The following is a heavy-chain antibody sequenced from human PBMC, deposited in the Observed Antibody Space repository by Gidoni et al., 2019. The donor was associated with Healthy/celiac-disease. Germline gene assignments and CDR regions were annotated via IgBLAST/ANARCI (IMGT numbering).Heavy chain of an antibody. CDR1: GFTFSSYS. D-gene: IGHD3-16*01. J-gene: IGHJ4*02. CDR2: IISSSIYI. CDR3: ASYVMGSLIDY. V-gene: IGHV3-21*01. Sequence: EVQLVESGGGLVTPGGALSLSCAASGFTFSSYSMNWVRQAPGHWLAWVSSIISSSIYIYYADSVKGPFTISRDNAKNSLYLQMNSLRAEDTSVYYCASYVMGSLIDYGGQGTLVTVSS.